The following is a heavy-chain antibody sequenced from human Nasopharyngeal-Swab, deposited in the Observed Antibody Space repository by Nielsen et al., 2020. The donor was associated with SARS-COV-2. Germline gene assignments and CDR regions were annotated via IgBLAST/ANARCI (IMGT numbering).Heavy chain of an antibody. CDR3: ARQGPRRDRYKPDY. CDR2: IYPGDSDT. D-gene: IGHD5-24*01. J-gene: IGHJ4*02. Sequence: VRQMPGKGLEWMGIIYPGDSDTRYSPSFQGQVTISADKSISTAYLQWSSLKASDTAMYYCARQGPRRDRYKPDYWGQGTLVTVSS. V-gene: IGHV5-51*01.